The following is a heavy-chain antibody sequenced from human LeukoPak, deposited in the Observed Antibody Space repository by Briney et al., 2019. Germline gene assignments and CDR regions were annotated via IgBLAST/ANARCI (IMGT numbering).Heavy chain of an antibody. Sequence: PAASVKVSCKASGGTFSSYAISWVRQAPGQGLEWMGGIIPIFGTANYAQKFQGRVTITADESTSTAYMELSSLRSEDTAVYYCRRGVGATVNLFDYWGQGTLVTVSS. J-gene: IGHJ4*02. CDR2: IIPIFGTA. V-gene: IGHV1-69*01. D-gene: IGHD4-17*01. CDR1: GGTFSSYA. CDR3: RRGVGATVNLFDY.